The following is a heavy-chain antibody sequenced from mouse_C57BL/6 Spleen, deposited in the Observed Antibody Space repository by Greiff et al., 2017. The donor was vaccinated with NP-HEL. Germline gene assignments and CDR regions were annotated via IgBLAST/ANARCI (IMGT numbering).Heavy chain of an antibody. J-gene: IGHJ2*02. CDR3: ARTDYGSSYNYFDY. Sequence: EVKLVESGGGLVKPGGSLKLSCAASGFTFSSYAMSWVRQTPEKRLEWVATISDGGSYTYYPDNVKGRFTISRDNAKNNLYLQMSHLKSEDTAMYYCARTDYGSSYNYFDYWGQGTSLTVSS. D-gene: IGHD1-1*01. CDR1: GFTFSSYA. CDR2: ISDGGSYT. V-gene: IGHV5-4*03.